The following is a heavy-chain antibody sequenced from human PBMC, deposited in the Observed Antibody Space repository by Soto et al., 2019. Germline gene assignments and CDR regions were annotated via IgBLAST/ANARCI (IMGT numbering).Heavy chain of an antibody. CDR3: ARXRAPDLVRDYYYYGMDV. Sequence: SETLSLTCTVSGGSINSGGYYWSWIRQHPGKGLEWIGYISYSGSTYYNPSLKSRLTISVDTSKNQFSLKLTSVTAADTAVYYCARXRAPDLVRDYYYYGMDVWGQGTTVTVSS. CDR2: ISYSGST. D-gene: IGHD3-10*01. J-gene: IGHJ6*02. CDR1: GGSINSGGYY. V-gene: IGHV4-31*03.